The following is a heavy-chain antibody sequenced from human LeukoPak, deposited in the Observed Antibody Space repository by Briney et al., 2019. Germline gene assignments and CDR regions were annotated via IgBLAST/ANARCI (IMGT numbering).Heavy chain of an antibody. V-gene: IGHV4-4*02. Sequence: SETLSLTCGVSGGSISSTNWWTWVRQPPGEGLEWIGEVHLSGRTNYNPPLESRVTMSVDMSENHISLKLTSVTAADTAVYYCAREGGPYRPLDYSGQGTLVTVSS. J-gene: IGHJ4*02. CDR3: AREGGPYRPLDY. CDR1: GGSISSTNW. CDR2: VHLSGRT.